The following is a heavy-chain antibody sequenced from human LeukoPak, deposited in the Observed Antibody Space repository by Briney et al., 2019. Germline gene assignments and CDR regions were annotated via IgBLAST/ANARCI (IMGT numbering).Heavy chain of an antibody. CDR1: ESTFTDTN. J-gene: IGHJ5*02. CDR2: VNPKTGAA. Sequence: GASVKVSCKTSESTFTDTNIHWMRQAPGQGLQWLGWVNPKTGAADYAQNFRDGFALTWDTSIRTAYMDVRSLRSDDTAVYFCASLAFSAPAPPWGQGTLITVSS. CDR3: ASLAFSAPAPP. V-gene: IGHV1-2*02.